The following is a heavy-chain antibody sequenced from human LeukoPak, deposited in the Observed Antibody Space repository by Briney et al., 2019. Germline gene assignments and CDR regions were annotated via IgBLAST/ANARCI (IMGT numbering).Heavy chain of an antibody. V-gene: IGHV3-53*01. Sequence: GGSLRLSCAASGFTVSSNDMSWVRQAPGKGLEWVSAIYSGGSPYYADSVKGRFTISRDNSKNTLYLQMNSLRAEDTAVYYCARVVDHDYSDYYLDYWGQGTLVTVSS. CDR1: GFTVSSND. J-gene: IGHJ4*02. D-gene: IGHD4-11*01. CDR3: ARVVDHDYSDYYLDY. CDR2: IYSGGSP.